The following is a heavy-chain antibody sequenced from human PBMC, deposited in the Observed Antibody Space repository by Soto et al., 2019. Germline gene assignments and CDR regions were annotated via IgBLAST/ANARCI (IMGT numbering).Heavy chain of an antibody. V-gene: IGHV3-33*01. J-gene: IGHJ4*02. Sequence: GGSLRLSCAASGFTFSSYGMHWVRQAPGKGLEWVAVIWYDGSNKYYADSVKGRFTISRDNSKNTLYLQMNSLRAEDTAVYYCARSSSSWLVDYWGQGTLVTVSS. CDR1: GFTFSSYG. CDR3: ARSSSSWLVDY. CDR2: IWYDGSNK. D-gene: IGHD6-13*01.